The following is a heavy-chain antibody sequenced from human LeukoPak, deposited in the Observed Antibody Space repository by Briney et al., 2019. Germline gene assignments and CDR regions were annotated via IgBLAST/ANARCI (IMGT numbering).Heavy chain of an antibody. CDR2: ISSSSSTI. V-gene: IGHV3-48*01. CDR1: GFTFSSYS. Sequence: GGSLRLSCAASGFTFSSYSMNWVRQAPGKGLDWVSYISSSSSTIYYADSVKGRFTISRDNAKNSLYLQMNSLRAEDTAVYYCARDRSIVGAWFDPWGQGTLVTVSS. CDR3: ARDRSIVGAWFDP. J-gene: IGHJ5*02. D-gene: IGHD1-26*01.